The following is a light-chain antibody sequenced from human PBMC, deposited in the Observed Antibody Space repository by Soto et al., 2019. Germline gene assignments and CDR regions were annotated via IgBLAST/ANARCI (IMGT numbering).Light chain of an antibody. V-gene: IGKV1-5*01. CDR3: QQYSSFHT. CDR2: DAS. CDR1: QSISRW. J-gene: IGKJ4*02. Sequence: DIQMTQSPSTLSASVGDRVTITCRASQSISRWLAWSQQKPGKAPKLLIYDASNLQIGVSSRFSGSGSGTEFTLTIPSLQPDDFATYYSQQYSSFHTFGGGTKVEI.